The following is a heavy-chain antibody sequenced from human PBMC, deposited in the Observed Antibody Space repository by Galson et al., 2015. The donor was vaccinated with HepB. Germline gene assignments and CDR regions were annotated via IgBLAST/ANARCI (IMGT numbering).Heavy chain of an antibody. CDR3: ARIRYTLYGDYANWYFDL. CDR1: GFNFSSYW. D-gene: IGHD4-17*01. J-gene: IGHJ2*01. CDR2: IKQDGSEK. V-gene: IGHV3-7*03. Sequence: SLRLSCAASGFNFSSYWMSWVRQAPGKGLEWVANIKQDGSEKYYVDSVKGRFTISRDNAKNSLYLQMNSLKAEDTAVYYCARIRYTLYGDYANWYFDLWGRGTLVTVSS.